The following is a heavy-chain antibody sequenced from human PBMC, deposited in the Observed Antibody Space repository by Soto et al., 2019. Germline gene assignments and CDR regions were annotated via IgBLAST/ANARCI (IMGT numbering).Heavy chain of an antibody. CDR1: GGSISSSNW. CDR2: IYHSGST. CDR3: ARDAVSSGSYYYYGMDV. V-gene: IGHV4-4*02. D-gene: IGHD3-22*01. Sequence: SETLSLTCAVSGGSISSSNWWSWVRQPPGKGLEWIGEIYHSGSTNYNPSLKSRVTISVDKSKNQFSLKLSSVTAADTAVYYCARDAVSSGSYYYYGMDVWGQGTPVTVYS. J-gene: IGHJ6*02.